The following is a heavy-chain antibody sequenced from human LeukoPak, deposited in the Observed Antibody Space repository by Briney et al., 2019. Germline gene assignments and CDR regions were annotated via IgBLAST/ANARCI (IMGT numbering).Heavy chain of an antibody. D-gene: IGHD1-26*01. V-gene: IGHV3-66*01. CDR3: AKDGGGSYSYFDY. J-gene: IGHJ4*02. CDR1: GFTVSSNY. Sequence: GGSLRLSCAASGFTVSSNYMSWVRQAPGKGLEWVSVIYSGGSTYYADSVKGRFTISRDNSKNTLYLQMNSLRAEDTAVYYCAKDGGGSYSYFDYWGQGTLVTVSS. CDR2: IYSGGST.